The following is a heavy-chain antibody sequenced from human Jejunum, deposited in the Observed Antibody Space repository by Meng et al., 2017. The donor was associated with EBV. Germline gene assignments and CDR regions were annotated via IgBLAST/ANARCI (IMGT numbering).Heavy chain of an antibody. CDR1: SGSIFSSNW. J-gene: IGHJ4*02. CDR3: ASIHPSIDS. CDR2: IYHSGST. D-gene: IGHD2-21*01. Sequence: QMQLKESGPGLGKPSGTLSLTGAVSSGSIFSSNWWTWVRQPPGKGLEWIGEIYHSGSTNYNPSLKSRITMSLDKSKNQFSLKLRSVTAADTAAYYCASIHPSIDSWGPGTLVTVSS. V-gene: IGHV4-4*02.